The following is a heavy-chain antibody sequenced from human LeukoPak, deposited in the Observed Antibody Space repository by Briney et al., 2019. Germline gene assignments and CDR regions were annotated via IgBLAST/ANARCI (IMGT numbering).Heavy chain of an antibody. J-gene: IGHJ4*02. CDR3: ARGFRVSPYYFDS. CDR1: GYTFTSYD. CDR2: ISGYNGYT. Sequence: ASVKVSCKASGYTFTSYDINWVRQAPGQGLEWMGWISGYNGYTKYAQKLQGRVTMTTDTSTSTAYMELRSLRSDDTAVYYCARGFRVSPYYFDSWGQGTLVTVSS. V-gene: IGHV1-18*01. D-gene: IGHD1-14*01.